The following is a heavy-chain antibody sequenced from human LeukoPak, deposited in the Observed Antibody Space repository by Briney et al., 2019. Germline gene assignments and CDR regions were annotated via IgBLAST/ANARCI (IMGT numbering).Heavy chain of an antibody. CDR2: ISYDGSNK. CDR3: AKAVVTAIDYYYYMDV. V-gene: IGHV3-30*01. J-gene: IGHJ6*03. CDR1: GFTFSSYA. Sequence: QPGRSLRLSCAASGFTFSSYAMHWVRQAPGKGLEWVAVISYDGSNKYYADSVKGRFTISRDNSKNTLCLQMNSLRAEDTAVYYCAKAVVTAIDYYYYMDVWGKGTTVTVSS. D-gene: IGHD2-21*02.